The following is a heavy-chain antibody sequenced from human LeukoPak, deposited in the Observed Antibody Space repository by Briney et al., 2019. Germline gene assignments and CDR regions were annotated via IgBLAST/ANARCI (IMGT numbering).Heavy chain of an antibody. CDR2: INHSGST. D-gene: IGHD3-3*01. V-gene: IGHV4-34*01. CDR1: GGSFSGYY. Sequence: SETLSLTCAVYGGSFSGYYWSWIRQPPGKGLEWIGEINHSGSTNYNPSLKSRVTISVDTSKNQFSLKLSSVTAADTAVYYCARAPRPIFGPQKDFDLWGRGTLVTVSS. J-gene: IGHJ2*01. CDR3: ARAPRPIFGPQKDFDL.